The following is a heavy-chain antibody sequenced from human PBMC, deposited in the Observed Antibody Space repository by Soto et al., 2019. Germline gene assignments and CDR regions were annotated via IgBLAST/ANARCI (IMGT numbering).Heavy chain of an antibody. J-gene: IGHJ6*02. CDR2: ISGDNFNS. CDR1: GFTFSDYG. CDR3: GREGQQLAQEKYYQFNGMDV. Sequence: ASVKVSCKASGFTFSDYGLSWVRQAPGQPLEWMGWISGDNFNSKYSQKFQGRLTMTTDTSTATASMELRSLTSDDTAVYYCGREGQQLAQEKYYQFNGMDVWGQGTTVTVSS. V-gene: IGHV1-18*01. D-gene: IGHD6-13*01.